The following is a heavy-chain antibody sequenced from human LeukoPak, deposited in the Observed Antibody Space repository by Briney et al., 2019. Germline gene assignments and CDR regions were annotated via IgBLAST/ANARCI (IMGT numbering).Heavy chain of an antibody. CDR3: ASNYGSGSYYPNWFDP. V-gene: IGHV4-4*02. Sequence: SETLSLTCAVSGGSISSSNWWSWVRQPPGKGLEWIGEIYHSGSTNYNPSLKSRVTISVDKSKNQSSLKLSSVTAADTAVYYCASNYGSGSYYPNWFDPWGQGTLVTVSS. CDR1: GGSISSSNW. D-gene: IGHD3-10*01. J-gene: IGHJ5*02. CDR2: IYHSGST.